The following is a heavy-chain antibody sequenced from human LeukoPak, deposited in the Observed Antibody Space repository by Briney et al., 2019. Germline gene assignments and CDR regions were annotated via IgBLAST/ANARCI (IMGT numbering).Heavy chain of an antibody. Sequence: SETLSLTCAVYGGSFSGYYWSWIRQPPGTGLEWIGEINHSGSTNYNPSLKSRVTISVDTSKNQFSLKLSSVTAADTAVYYCARGLRITMVRGVIGYWGQGTLVTVSS. CDR3: ARGLRITMVRGVIGY. CDR1: GGSFSGYY. CDR2: INHSGST. D-gene: IGHD3-10*01. V-gene: IGHV4-34*01. J-gene: IGHJ4*02.